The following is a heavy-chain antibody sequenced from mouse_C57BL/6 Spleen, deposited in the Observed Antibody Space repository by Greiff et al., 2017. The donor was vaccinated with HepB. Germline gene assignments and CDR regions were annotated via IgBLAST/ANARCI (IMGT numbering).Heavy chain of an antibody. D-gene: IGHD6-1*01. CDR1: GYTFTDYN. Sequence: DVKLQESGPELVKPGASVKIPCKASGYTFTDYNMDWVKQSHGKSLEWIGDINPNNGGTIYNQKFKGKATLTVDKSSSTAYMELRSLTSEDTAVYYCARRRVLLAYAMDYWGQGTSVTVSS. CDR2: INPNNGGT. CDR3: ARRRVLLAYAMDY. V-gene: IGHV1-18*01. J-gene: IGHJ4*01.